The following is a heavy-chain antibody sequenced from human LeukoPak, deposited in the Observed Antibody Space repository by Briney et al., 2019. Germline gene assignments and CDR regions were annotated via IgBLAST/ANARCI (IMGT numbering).Heavy chain of an antibody. J-gene: IGHJ6*02. CDR1: GGSISGSSYY. CDR3: ARGRSNYYGMDV. Sequence: SETLSLTCTVPGGSISGSSYYWSWIRQPPGKGMEWIGYIYYRGSTNYNPSLKSRVTISVDTSKNQFSLKLSSVTAADTAVYYCARGRSNYYGMDVWGQGTTVTVSS. V-gene: IGHV4-61*01. D-gene: IGHD1-26*01. CDR2: IYYRGST.